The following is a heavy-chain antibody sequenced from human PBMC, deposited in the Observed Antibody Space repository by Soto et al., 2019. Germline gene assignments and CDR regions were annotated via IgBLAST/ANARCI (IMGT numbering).Heavy chain of an antibody. CDR3: AKGFRGYDLYYYYYGMDV. J-gene: IGHJ6*02. CDR1: GFTFSSYA. Sequence: GGSLRLSCAASGFTFSSYAMSWVRQAPGKGLEWVSAISGSGGSTYYADSVKGRFTISRDNSKNTLYLQMNSLRAEDTAVYYCAKGFRGYDLYYYYYGMDVWGQGTTVTVSS. V-gene: IGHV3-23*01. CDR2: ISGSGGST. D-gene: IGHD5-12*01.